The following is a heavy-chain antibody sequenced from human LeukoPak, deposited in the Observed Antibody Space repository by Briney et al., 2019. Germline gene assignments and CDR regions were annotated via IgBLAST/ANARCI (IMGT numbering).Heavy chain of an antibody. J-gene: IGHJ4*02. CDR3: ARGFDSGSYSR. CDR1: GGSISSHY. D-gene: IGHD1-26*01. Sequence: LVKPSETLSLTCTVSGGSISSHYWSWIRQPPGKGLEWVGEINHSGSTNYNPSLKSRVTISVDTSKNQFSLKLSSVTAADTAVYYCARGFDSGSYSRWGQGTLVTVSS. CDR2: INHSGST. V-gene: IGHV4-34*01.